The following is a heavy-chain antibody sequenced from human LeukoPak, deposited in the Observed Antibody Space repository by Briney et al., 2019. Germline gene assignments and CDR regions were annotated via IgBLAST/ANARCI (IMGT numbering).Heavy chain of an antibody. Sequence: AASVKVSCKASGGTFSSYAISWVRQAPGQGLEWMGRIIPILGIANYAQKFQGRVTITADKSTSTAYMELSSLRSEDTAVYYCARADYDSSGYYGTPFDYWGQGTLVTVSS. CDR1: GGTFSSYA. CDR3: ARADYDSSGYYGTPFDY. J-gene: IGHJ4*02. D-gene: IGHD3-22*01. CDR2: IIPILGIA. V-gene: IGHV1-69*04.